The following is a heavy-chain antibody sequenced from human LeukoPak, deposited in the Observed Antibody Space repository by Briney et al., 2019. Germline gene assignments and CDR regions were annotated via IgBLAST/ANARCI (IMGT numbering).Heavy chain of an antibody. V-gene: IGHV3-23*01. CDR2: ISGSGGST. Sequence: GGSLRLSCAASGFTFSSYAMSWVRQAPGKGLEWVSAISGSGGSTYYADSVKGRFTTSRDNSKNTLYLQMNSLRAEDTAVYYCAKPNDSSGYYYVDYFDYWGQGPLVTVSS. J-gene: IGHJ4*02. CDR1: GFTFSSYA. D-gene: IGHD3-22*01. CDR3: AKPNDSSGYYYVDYFDY.